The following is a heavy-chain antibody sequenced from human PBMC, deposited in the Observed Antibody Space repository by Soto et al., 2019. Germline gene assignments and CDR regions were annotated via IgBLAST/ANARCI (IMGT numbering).Heavy chain of an antibody. V-gene: IGHV5-51*01. Sequence: LKISCKGSGYTFSKYWIGWVRQTPGKGLEWMGMIYPGDSDARYSPSFEGQVTFSVDKSINTAYLQWNSLKAPDTAMYYCARQGGEYNTMSDYWGQGTLVTVSS. D-gene: IGHD3-10*01. CDR2: IYPGDSDA. CDR3: ARQGGEYNTMSDY. CDR1: GYTFSKYW. J-gene: IGHJ4*02.